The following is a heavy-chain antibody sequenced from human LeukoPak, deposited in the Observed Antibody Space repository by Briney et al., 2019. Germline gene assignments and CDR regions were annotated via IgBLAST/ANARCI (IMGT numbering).Heavy chain of an antibody. CDR3: ARATGFGYFRFDY. CDR2: IIPIFGTA. V-gene: IGHV1-69*05. CDR1: GGTFSSYA. Sequence: GASVKVSCKASGGTFSSYAISWVRQASGQGLEWMGRIIPIFGTANYAQEFQGRVTITTDESTSTAYMELSSLRSEDTAVYYCARATGFGYFRFDYWGQGTLVTVSS. D-gene: IGHD3-22*01. J-gene: IGHJ4*02.